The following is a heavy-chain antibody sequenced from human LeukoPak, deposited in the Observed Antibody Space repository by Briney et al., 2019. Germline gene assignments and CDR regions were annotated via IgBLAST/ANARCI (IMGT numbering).Heavy chain of an antibody. D-gene: IGHD6-13*01. J-gene: IGHJ4*02. V-gene: IGHV3-9*03. Sequence: GGSLRLSCAASGFTFDDYAMHWVRQAPGKGLEWVSGISWNSGSIGYADSVKGRFIISRDNAKNSLYLQMNSLRAEDMALYYCAKDAAGTTGGYYFDYWGQGTLVTVSS. CDR3: AKDAAGTTGGYYFDY. CDR1: GFTFDDYA. CDR2: ISWNSGSI.